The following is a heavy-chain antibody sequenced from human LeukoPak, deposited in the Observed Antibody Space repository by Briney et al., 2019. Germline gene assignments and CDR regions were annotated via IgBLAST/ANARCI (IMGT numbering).Heavy chain of an antibody. CDR3: ARRIVGATTYDWFDP. V-gene: IGHV3-7*01. CDR2: IKQDGSEK. J-gene: IGHJ5*02. CDR1: GFTFSNYW. Sequence: PGGCLRLSCAVSGFTFSNYWMSWVRQAPGKGLEWVGKIKQDGSEKYYVDSVMGRFTISRDNAKNSLYLQMNSLRVEDTAVYYCARRIVGATTYDWFDPWGQGTLVTVSS. D-gene: IGHD1-26*01.